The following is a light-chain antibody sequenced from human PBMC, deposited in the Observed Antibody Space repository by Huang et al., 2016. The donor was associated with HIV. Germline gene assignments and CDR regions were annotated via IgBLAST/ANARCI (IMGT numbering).Light chain of an antibody. V-gene: IGKV3-20*01. CDR3: QQYVTSPWT. CDR2: GAS. Sequence: EIVLTQSPGTLSLSPGERATLSCRASQTVSSNYLAWYQQKPGQAPRLLIYGASSRATGIPDRFSGSRSVTYFTLTINRHEPEDFAVYYCQQYVTSPWTFGQGTKVEIK. J-gene: IGKJ1*01. CDR1: QTVSSNY.